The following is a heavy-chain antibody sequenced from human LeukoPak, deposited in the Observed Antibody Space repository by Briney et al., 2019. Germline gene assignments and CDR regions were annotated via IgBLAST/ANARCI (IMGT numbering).Heavy chain of an antibody. V-gene: IGHV3-11*01. CDR2: ISSSGSTI. CDR1: GFNFINAW. Sequence: GGSLRLSCVTSGFNFINAWMSWVRQAPGKGLEWVSYISSSGSTIYYADSVKGRFTISRDNAKNSLYLQMNSLRAEDTAVYYCARDHCSGGSCFPVPDAFDIWGQGTMVTVSS. J-gene: IGHJ3*02. CDR3: ARDHCSGGSCFPVPDAFDI. D-gene: IGHD2-15*01.